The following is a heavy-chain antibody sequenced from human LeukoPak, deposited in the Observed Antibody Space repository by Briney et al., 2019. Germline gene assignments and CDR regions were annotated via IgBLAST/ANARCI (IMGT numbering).Heavy chain of an antibody. CDR2: ISYDGSNK. D-gene: IGHD3-3*01. CDR3: ARDVSIRPEWSSLDY. J-gene: IGHJ4*02. CDR1: GFTFSSYA. V-gene: IGHV3-30-3*01. Sequence: PGGSLRLSCAASGFTFSSYAMHWVRQAPGKGLEWVAVISYDGSNKYYADSVKGRFTISGDNSKNTLYLQMNSLRAEDTAVYYCARDVSIRPEWSSLDYWGQGTLVTVSS.